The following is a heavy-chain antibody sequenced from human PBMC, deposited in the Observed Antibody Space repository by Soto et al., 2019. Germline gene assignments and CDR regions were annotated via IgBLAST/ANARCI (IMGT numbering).Heavy chain of an antibody. D-gene: IGHD1-26*01. CDR3: ARGAGTFDY. J-gene: IGHJ4*02. Sequence: SETLSLTCAVYGGSFSGYYWSWIRQPAGKGLEWIGEINHSGSTNYNPSLKSRVTISVDTSKNQFSLKLSSVTAADTAVYYCARGAGTFDYWGQGTTVTVSS. V-gene: IGHV4-34*01. CDR2: INHSGST. CDR1: GGSFSGYY.